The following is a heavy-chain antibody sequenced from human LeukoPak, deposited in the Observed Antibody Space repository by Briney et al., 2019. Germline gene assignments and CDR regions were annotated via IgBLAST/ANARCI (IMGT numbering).Heavy chain of an antibody. CDR1: GGTFSSYA. CDR3: ARHVLGDDSSGYSYYYYMDV. J-gene: IGHJ6*03. CDR2: IIPIFGTA. Sequence: ASVKVSCKAYGGTFSSYAISWVRQAPGQGLEWMGRIIPIFGTANYAQKFQGRVTITTDESTSTAYMELSSLRSEDTAVYYCARHVLGDDSSGYSYYYYMDVWGKGATVTVSS. V-gene: IGHV1-69*05. D-gene: IGHD3-22*01.